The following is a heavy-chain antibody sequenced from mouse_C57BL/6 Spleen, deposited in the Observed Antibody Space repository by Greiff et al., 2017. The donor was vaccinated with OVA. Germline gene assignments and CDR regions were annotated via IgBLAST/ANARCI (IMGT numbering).Heavy chain of an antibody. Sequence: VQLKESGPELVKPGASVKISCKASGYSFTGYYMNWVKQSPEKSLEWIGEINPSTGGTTYNQKFKAKATLTVDKSSSTAYMQLKSLTSEDSAVYYCARGGTTVVASDYWGQGTTLTVSS. J-gene: IGHJ2*01. CDR2: INPSTGGT. CDR1: GYSFTGYY. D-gene: IGHD1-1*01. V-gene: IGHV1-42*01. CDR3: ARGGTTVVASDY.